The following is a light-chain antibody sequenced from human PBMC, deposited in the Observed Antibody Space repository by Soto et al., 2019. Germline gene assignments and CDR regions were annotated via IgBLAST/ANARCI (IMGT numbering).Light chain of an antibody. CDR1: SGHSSYA. J-gene: IGLJ2*01. CDR2: LDSDGSH. CDR3: QTWGTGIHVV. V-gene: IGLV4-69*01. Sequence: QPVLTQSPSASASLGASVKLTCTLSSGHSSYAIAWHQQQPEKGPRYLMKLDSDGSHTKGDAIPDRFSGSSSGAERYLTISSLQSEDEADYYCQTWGTGIHVVFGGGTKLTVL.